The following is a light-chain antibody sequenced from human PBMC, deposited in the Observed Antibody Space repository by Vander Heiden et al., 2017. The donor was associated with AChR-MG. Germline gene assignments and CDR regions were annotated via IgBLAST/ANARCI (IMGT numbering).Light chain of an antibody. CDR1: QSLLHSDGKTH. V-gene: IGKV2-29*02. J-gene: IGKJ5*01. Sequence: DIVMTQTPLSLSVTPGQPASISCKSSQSLLHSDGKTHLYWYLQTPGQSPQLLIYEISSRFSGGPDRCSGGGSWTNFLLKISRVEAEDVGVDYCMQGRNVWITFGQGTRLEIK. CDR3: MQGRNVWIT. CDR2: EIS.